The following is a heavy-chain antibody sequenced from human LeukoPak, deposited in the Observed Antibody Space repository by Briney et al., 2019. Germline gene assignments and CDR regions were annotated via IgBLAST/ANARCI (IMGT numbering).Heavy chain of an antibody. Sequence: SETLSLTCTVSGGSISSYYWSWIRQPPGKGLEWIGYFSYSGSTNYNPSLKSRVTISVDTSKNQFSLKLSSVTAADTAVYYCARHPGPFWRKWYFDYWGQGTLVTVSS. CDR1: GGSISSYY. CDR3: ARHPGPFWRKWYFDY. J-gene: IGHJ4*02. D-gene: IGHD3-3*01. V-gene: IGHV4-59*08. CDR2: FSYSGST.